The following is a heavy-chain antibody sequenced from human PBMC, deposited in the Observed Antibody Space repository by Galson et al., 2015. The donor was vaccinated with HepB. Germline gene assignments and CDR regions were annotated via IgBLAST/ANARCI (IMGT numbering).Heavy chain of an antibody. D-gene: IGHD6-19*01. CDR1: VFTFSSYA. Sequence: SLRLSCAASVFTFSSYAMHWVRQAPGKGLEWVAVISYDGSNKYYADSVKGRFTISRGNSKNTLYLQMNSLRAEDTAVYYCAGDLGSGWAFDYWGQGTLVTVSS. CDR2: ISYDGSNK. CDR3: AGDLGSGWAFDY. V-gene: IGHV3-30*04. J-gene: IGHJ4*02.